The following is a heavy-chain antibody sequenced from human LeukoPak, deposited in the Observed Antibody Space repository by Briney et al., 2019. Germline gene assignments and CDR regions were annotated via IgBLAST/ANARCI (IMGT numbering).Heavy chain of an antibody. CDR1: GFTFSNYN. V-gene: IGHV3-21*01. Sequence: GRSLRLSCVASGFTFSNYNMNWVRQAPGEGLEWVSSISGSGTYIFYADSLKGRFTICRDNAKNSLYMQLNSLRAEDTAVYYCARDPYYDFWSDYGTEAFDIWGQGTMVTVSS. D-gene: IGHD3-3*01. CDR3: ARDPYYDFWSDYGTEAFDI. J-gene: IGHJ3*02. CDR2: ISGSGTYI.